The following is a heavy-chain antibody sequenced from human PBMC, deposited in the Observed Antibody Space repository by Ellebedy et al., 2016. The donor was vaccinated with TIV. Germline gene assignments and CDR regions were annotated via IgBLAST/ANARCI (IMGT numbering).Heavy chain of an antibody. J-gene: IGHJ4*02. CDR1: GFTFRTYG. V-gene: IGHV3-30*18. CDR2: ISYDGSHE. D-gene: IGHD5-24*01. Sequence: GESLKISCAASGFTFRTYGMHWVRQAPGKGLEWVALISYDGSHEYYADSVKGRFTISRDNSKNTLYLQMNSLRAEDTAVYYCAKYPLEGYNYLGYFDYWGQGTLVTVSS. CDR3: AKYPLEGYNYLGYFDY.